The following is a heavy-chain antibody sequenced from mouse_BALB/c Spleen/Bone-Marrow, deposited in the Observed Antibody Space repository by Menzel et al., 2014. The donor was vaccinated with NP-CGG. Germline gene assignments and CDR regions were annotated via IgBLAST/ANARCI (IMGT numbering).Heavy chain of an antibody. Sequence: VQLQQSGAELVRPGALVKLSCKASGFNIKDYYMHWVKQRPEQGLEWIGWIDPENGNTIYDPKFQGKASITADTSSNTAYLQLSSVTSEDAAVYYCARWGNYYLDYWGQGTTLTVSS. CDR1: GFNIKDYY. V-gene: IGHV14-1*02. J-gene: IGHJ2*01. CDR3: ARWGNYYLDY. CDR2: IDPENGNT.